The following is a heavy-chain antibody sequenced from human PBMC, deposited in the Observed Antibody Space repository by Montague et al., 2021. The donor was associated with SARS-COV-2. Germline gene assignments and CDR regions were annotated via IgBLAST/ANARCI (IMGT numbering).Heavy chain of an antibody. Sequence: SETLSLTCTVSGGSISSYYWSWIRQPPGKGLEWIGYIYYSGSTNYNPSLKSRVTISVDTSKNQSSPKLSSVTAADTAVYYCARLEAGDCSGGICYSSWFDPWGQGTLVTVSS. CDR3: ARLEAGDCSGGICYSSWFDP. D-gene: IGHD2-15*01. V-gene: IGHV4-59*08. CDR2: IYYSGST. J-gene: IGHJ5*02. CDR1: GGSISSYY.